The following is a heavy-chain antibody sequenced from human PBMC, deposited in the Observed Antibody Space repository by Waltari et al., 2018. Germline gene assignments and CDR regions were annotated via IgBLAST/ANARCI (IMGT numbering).Heavy chain of an antibody. V-gene: IGHV3-48*01. CDR1: GFTFSSYS. D-gene: IGHD3-16*01. J-gene: IGHJ4*02. CDR2: MSSSSSTI. CDR3: ARDRGRAAFDY. Sequence: EVQLVESGGGLVQPGGSLRLSCAASGFTFSSYSMNWVRQAPGKGLEWVSYMSSSSSTIYDADSVKGRFTISRDNAKNSLYLQMNSLRAEDTAVYYCARDRGRAAFDYWGQGTLVTVSS.